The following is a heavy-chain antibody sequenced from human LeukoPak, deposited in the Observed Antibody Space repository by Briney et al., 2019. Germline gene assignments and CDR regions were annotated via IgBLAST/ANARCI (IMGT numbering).Heavy chain of an antibody. D-gene: IGHD6-19*01. CDR2: INHSGST. CDR1: GGSFSGYY. CDR3: ARVKWVVKKMGNDAFDI. Sequence: PSETLSLTCAVYGGSFSGYYWSWIRQPPGKGLEWIGEINHSGSTNCNPSLKSRVTISVDTSKNQFSLKLSSVTAADTAVYYCARVKWVVKKMGNDAFDIWGQGTMVTVSS. J-gene: IGHJ3*02. V-gene: IGHV4-34*01.